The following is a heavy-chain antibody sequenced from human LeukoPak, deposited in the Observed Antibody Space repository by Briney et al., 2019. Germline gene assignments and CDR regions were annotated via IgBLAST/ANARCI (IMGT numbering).Heavy chain of an antibody. D-gene: IGHD2/OR15-2a*01. Sequence: SETLSLTCTASGGSISSSSYYWGWIRQPPGKGLEWIGSIYYSGSTYYNPSLKSRVTISVDTSKNQFSLKLSSVTAADTAVYYCAREGSLYFYFDYWGQGTLVTVSS. CDR2: IYYSGST. CDR3: AREGSLYFYFDY. J-gene: IGHJ4*02. V-gene: IGHV4-39*07. CDR1: GGSISSSSYY.